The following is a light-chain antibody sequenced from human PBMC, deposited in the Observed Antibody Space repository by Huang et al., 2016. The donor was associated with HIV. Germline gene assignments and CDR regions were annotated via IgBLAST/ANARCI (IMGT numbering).Light chain of an antibody. Sequence: DIVMTQSPDSLAVSLGERATINCKSSQRVLYSSNNKNYLAWYQQTPGQPPQLLIYWASTRESGVPDRFSGSGSGTDFTLTISSLQAEDVAVYYCQQYYSTPLTFGGGTKVEIK. J-gene: IGKJ4*01. CDR3: QQYYSTPLT. CDR1: QRVLYSSNNKNY. CDR2: WAS. V-gene: IGKV4-1*01.